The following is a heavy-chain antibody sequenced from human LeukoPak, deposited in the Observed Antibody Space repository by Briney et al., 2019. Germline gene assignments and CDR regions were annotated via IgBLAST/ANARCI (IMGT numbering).Heavy chain of an antibody. CDR1: GGSIRSSYYY. J-gene: IGHJ4*02. V-gene: IGHV4-31*03. CDR3: ARLVDTAMAHYYFDY. Sequence: SETLSLTCTVSGGSIRSSYYYWSWIRQHPGKGLEWIGYIYYSGSTYYNPSLKSRVTISVDTSKNQFSLKLSSVTAADTAVYYCARLVDTAMAHYYFDYWGQGTLVTVSS. D-gene: IGHD5-18*01. CDR2: IYYSGST.